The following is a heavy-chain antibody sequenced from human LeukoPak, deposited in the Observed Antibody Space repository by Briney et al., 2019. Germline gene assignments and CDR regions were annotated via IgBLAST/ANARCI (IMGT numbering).Heavy chain of an antibody. J-gene: IGHJ4*02. CDR2: IKQDGSEI. Sequence: GGSLGLSCAASGFPFSTYWMNWVRQAPGKGLEWVANIKQDGSEIYYVDSVKGRFTISRDNAKNSLYLQMNSLRAEETAVYYCARQATVTTNKLFDYWGQGTLVTVSS. CDR1: GFPFSTYW. V-gene: IGHV3-7*03. D-gene: IGHD4-17*01. CDR3: ARQATVTTNKLFDY.